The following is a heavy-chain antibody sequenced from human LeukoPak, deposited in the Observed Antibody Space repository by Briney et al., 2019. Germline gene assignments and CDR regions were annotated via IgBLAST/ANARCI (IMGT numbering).Heavy chain of an antibody. CDR2: INHSGST. J-gene: IGHJ5*02. D-gene: IGHD3-3*01. V-gene: IGHV4-34*01. CDR1: GGSFSGYY. Sequence: SETLSLTCAVYGGSFSGYYWSWIRQPPGKGPEWIGEINHSGSTNYNPSLKSRVTISVDTSKNQFSLKLSSVTAADTAVYYCARSFYYDFWSGSQNWFDPWGQGTLVTVSS. CDR3: ARSFYYDFWSGSQNWFDP.